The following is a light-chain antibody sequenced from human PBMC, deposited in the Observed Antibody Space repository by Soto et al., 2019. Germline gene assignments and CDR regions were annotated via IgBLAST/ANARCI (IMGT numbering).Light chain of an antibody. V-gene: IGKV4-1*01. CDR2: WTS. CDR3: QQYYSTPLT. Sequence: DIVMTQSPDSLAVSLGERAIINCKSSQSLLYSSNNKNYLAWYQQIPGQPPKLLIYWTSTRESGVPDRFSGSGSGTDFTLTISSLQAEDVAVYYCQQYYSTPLTFGGGTKVDIK. J-gene: IGKJ4*01. CDR1: QSLLYSSNNKNY.